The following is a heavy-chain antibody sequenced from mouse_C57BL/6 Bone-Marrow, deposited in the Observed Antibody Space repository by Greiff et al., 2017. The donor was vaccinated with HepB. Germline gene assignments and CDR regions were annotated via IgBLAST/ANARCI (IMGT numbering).Heavy chain of an antibody. Sequence: EVKVVESGGGLVQPGGSLKLSCAASGFTFSDYYMYWVRQTPEKRLEWVAYISNGGGSTYYPDTVKGRFTISRDNAKNTLYLQMSRLKSEDTAMYYCARRRDKGYFDYWGQGTTLTVSS. J-gene: IGHJ2*01. CDR3: ARRRDKGYFDY. CDR1: GFTFSDYY. CDR2: ISNGGGST. V-gene: IGHV5-12*01.